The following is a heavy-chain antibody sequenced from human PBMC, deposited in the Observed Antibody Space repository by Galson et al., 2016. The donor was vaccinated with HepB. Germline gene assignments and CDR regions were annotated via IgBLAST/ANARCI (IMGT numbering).Heavy chain of an antibody. V-gene: IGHV4-4*07. J-gene: IGHJ3*02. Sequence: SETLSLTCTVSGDSISSYYWSWIRQPAGKGLEWIGRIYSSGSTNYNPSLKSRVTMPVDTSKNQFSLKLSSVTGAATAVYYCARTIVSDARGAFDIWGQGTMVTVSS. D-gene: IGHD2-2*01. CDR1: GDSISSYY. CDR3: ARTIVSDARGAFDI. CDR2: IYSSGST.